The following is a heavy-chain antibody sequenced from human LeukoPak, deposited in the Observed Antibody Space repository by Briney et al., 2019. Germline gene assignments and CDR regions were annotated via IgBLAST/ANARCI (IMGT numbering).Heavy chain of an antibody. CDR1: GFTFNTYW. Sequence: GSLILSCAASGFTFNTYWMHWVRQAPGKGLVWVSRINSDGSSPAYADSVRGRFTISRDNAKNSLYLQMNSLRAEDTAVYYCARDRGYSYGVFDYWGQGTLVTVSS. CDR2: INSDGSSP. CDR3: ARDRGYSYGVFDY. D-gene: IGHD5-18*01. V-gene: IGHV3-74*01. J-gene: IGHJ4*02.